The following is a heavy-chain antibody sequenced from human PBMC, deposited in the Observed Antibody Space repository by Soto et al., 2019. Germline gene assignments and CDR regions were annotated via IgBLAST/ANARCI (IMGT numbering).Heavy chain of an antibody. CDR2: IYYSGST. CDR3: ARGPEDCTNGVCYKYNWFDP. J-gene: IGHJ5*02. D-gene: IGHD2-8*01. Sequence: TSETLSLTCTVSGGSISSYYWSWIRQPPGKGLEWIGYIYYSGSTNYNPSLKSRVTISVDTSKNQFSLKLSSVTAADTAVYYCARGPEDCTNGVCYKYNWFDPWGQGTLVTVSS. V-gene: IGHV4-59*01. CDR1: GGSISSYY.